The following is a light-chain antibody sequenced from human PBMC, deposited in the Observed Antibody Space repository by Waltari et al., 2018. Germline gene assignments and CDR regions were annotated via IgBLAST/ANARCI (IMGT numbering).Light chain of an antibody. J-gene: IGLJ1*01. CDR1: SSDVGGYNY. CDR2: EVS. V-gene: IGLV2-8*01. Sequence: QSALTQPPSASGSPGQSVTISCTGTSSDVGGYNYVSWYQQPPGKAPKLMIYEVSKRPSGVPDRFSGSKSGNTASLTVSGLQAEDEADYYCSSYAGSNGVFGTGTKVTVL. CDR3: SSYAGSNGV.